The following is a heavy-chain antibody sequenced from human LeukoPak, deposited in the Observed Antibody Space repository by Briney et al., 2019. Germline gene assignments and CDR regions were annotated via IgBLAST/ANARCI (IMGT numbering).Heavy chain of an antibody. CDR1: GFTFSSYG. CDR3: AKDRVGIGGLFDY. J-gene: IGHJ4*02. D-gene: IGHD2-21*01. Sequence: GGSRRLSCAASGFTFSSYGIHWVRQAPGKGLEWVAVISYDGSNKYYADSVKGRFTISRDNSKNTLYLQMNSLRAEDTAVYYCAKDRVGIGGLFDYWGQGTLVTVSS. V-gene: IGHV3-30*18. CDR2: ISYDGSNK.